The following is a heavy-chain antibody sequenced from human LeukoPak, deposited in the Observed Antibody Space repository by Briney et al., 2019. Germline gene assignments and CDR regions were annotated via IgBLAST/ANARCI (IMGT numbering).Heavy chain of an antibody. J-gene: IGHJ6*03. Sequence: SETLSLTCTVSGGSISSYYWSWIRQPAGKGLEWIGRIYTSGSTNYNPSLKSRVTMSVDTSKNQFSLKLSSVTAADTAVYYCARDYYGSGSYLNYCYYYMDVWGKGTTVTVSS. CDR3: ARDYYGSGSYLNYCYYYMDV. CDR2: IYTSGST. CDR1: GGSISSYY. V-gene: IGHV4-4*07. D-gene: IGHD3-10*01.